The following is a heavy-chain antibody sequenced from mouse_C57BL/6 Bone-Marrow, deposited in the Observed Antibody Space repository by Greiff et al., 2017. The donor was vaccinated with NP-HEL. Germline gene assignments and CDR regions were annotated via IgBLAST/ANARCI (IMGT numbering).Heavy chain of an antibody. CDR3: ARHEEKKRLLEDAMDY. J-gene: IGHJ4*01. CDR1: GYTFTEYT. CDR2: FYPGSGSI. V-gene: IGHV1-62-2*01. D-gene: IGHD2-3*01. Sequence: VQLVESGAELVKPGASVKLSCKASGYTFTEYTIHWVKQRSGQGLEWIGWFYPGSGSIKYNEKFKDKATLTADKSSSTVYMELSRLTSEDSAVYFCARHEEKKRLLEDAMDYWGQGTSVTVSS.